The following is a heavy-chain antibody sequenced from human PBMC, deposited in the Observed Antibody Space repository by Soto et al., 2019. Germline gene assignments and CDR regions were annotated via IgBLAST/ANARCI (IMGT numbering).Heavy chain of an antibody. CDR3: ARGMTTVTTFDY. D-gene: IGHD4-4*01. CDR2: IYHSGST. V-gene: IGHV4-30-2*01. CDR1: GGSISSGGYS. J-gene: IGHJ4*02. Sequence: SDTLSLTCAVSGGSISSGGYSCSWIRQPPGKGLEWIGYIYHSGSTYYNPSLKSRVTISVDRSKNQFSLKLSSVTAADTAVYYCARGMTTVTTFDYWGQGTLVTVSS.